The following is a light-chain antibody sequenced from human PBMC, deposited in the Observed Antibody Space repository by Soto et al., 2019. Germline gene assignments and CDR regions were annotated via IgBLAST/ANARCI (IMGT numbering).Light chain of an antibody. CDR1: QIVGSRY. CDR3: QQYDNWPRT. J-gene: IGKJ1*01. CDR2: GAS. Sequence: EIVLTQSPGTLSLSPGDTATLSCRASQIVGSRYLAWYQQKPGQAPRLLIYGASNRATGIPDRFSGSGSGTDFTLTISRLEPEDFAVYYCQQYDNWPRTFGQGTRVDFK. V-gene: IGKV3-20*01.